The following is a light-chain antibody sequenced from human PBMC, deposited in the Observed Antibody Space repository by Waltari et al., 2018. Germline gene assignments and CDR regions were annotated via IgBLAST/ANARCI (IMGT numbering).Light chain of an antibody. CDR2: GAS. V-gene: IGKV3-20*01. J-gene: IGKJ1*01. Sequence: EIVLTQSPGTLSLSPGVRATLSCRASQNVSNSFLAWYQQKRGQAPSLLMYGASTRGSYIPDRFSCIGSGADFTLTINSLQPEDFAVYYCQQYGDSPRTFGQGT. CDR1: QNVSNSF. CDR3: QQYGDSPRT.